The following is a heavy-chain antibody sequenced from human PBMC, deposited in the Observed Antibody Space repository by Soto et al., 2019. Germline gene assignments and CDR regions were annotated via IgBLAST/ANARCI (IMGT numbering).Heavy chain of an antibody. Sequence: QVQRVQSGADVQKPGSSVNVYCKASGGTFSSYAISWVRQATGQGLEWMGGVIHIFGTANYAQKFQGRVTITAAESTSTDYIELRSLRSEDTAVYYCPRGVVGATGWFDPWGQGTLVTVSS. CDR2: VIHIFGTA. CDR3: PRGVVGATGWFDP. CDR1: GGTFSSYA. D-gene: IGHD1-26*01. J-gene: IGHJ5*02. V-gene: IGHV1-69*12.